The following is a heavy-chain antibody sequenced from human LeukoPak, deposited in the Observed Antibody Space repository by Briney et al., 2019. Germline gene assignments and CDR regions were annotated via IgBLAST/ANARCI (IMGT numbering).Heavy chain of an antibody. Sequence: SETLSLTCTVSGGSISSSSYYWGWIRQPPGKGLEWIRSIYYSGSTYYNPSLKSRVTISVDTSKNQFSLKLSSVTAADTAVYYCARGNSSGWPYNWFDPWGQGTLVTVSS. J-gene: IGHJ5*02. CDR2: IYYSGST. V-gene: IGHV4-39*01. CDR1: GGSISSSSYY. CDR3: ARGNSSGWPYNWFDP. D-gene: IGHD6-19*01.